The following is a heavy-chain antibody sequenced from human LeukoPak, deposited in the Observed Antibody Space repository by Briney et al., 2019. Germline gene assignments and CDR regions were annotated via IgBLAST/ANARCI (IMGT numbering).Heavy chain of an antibody. Sequence: PSETLSLTCTVSGGSISSYYWSWIRQPAGKGLEWIGRIYTSGSTNYNPSLKSRVTMSVDTSKNQFSLKLSSVTAADTAVYYCARHFTGCSSTSCYTPLHYFDYWGQGTLVTVSS. V-gene: IGHV4-4*07. CDR3: ARHFTGCSSTSCYTPLHYFDY. D-gene: IGHD2-2*02. CDR2: IYTSGST. J-gene: IGHJ4*02. CDR1: GGSISSYY.